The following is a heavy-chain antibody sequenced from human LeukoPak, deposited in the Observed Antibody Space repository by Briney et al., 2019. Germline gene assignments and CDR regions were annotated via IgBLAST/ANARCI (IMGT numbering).Heavy chain of an antibody. V-gene: IGHV1-8*01. CDR2: MKPNSGNT. J-gene: IGHJ4*02. CDR3: ARVPVEDADDY. Sequence: ASLKVSCKASGYTFTSDDINWGRQATRQGREGMGRMKPNSGNTGYAQKFQGRVSMTRNTSIRTAYMELSSLRSEDMAVYYCARVPVEDADDYGGQGSLVTASS. CDR1: GYTFTSDD.